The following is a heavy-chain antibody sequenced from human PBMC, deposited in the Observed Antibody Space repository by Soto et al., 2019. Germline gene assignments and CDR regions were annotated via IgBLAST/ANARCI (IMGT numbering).Heavy chain of an antibody. CDR1: GYTFTSYD. CDR3: ARGINYDASGDDAVDI. CDR2: MNPNSGNT. D-gene: IGHD3-10*01. J-gene: IGHJ3*02. Sequence: QVQLVQSGAEVKKPGASVKVSCKASGYTFTSYDINWVRQATGQGLEWMGWMNPNSGNTGYAQKFQGRVTMTRNTSRRTADMELGSLRSEDTAVYYCARGINYDASGDDAVDIWGQGTMVTVSS. V-gene: IGHV1-8*01.